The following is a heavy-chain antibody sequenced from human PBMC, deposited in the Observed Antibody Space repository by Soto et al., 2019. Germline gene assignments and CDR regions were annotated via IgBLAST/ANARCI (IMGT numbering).Heavy chain of an antibody. CDR2: IIPIFGTA. CDR3: ARVNRLDNAFDY. V-gene: IGHV1-69*06. D-gene: IGHD3-22*01. Sequence: ASVKVSCKASGGTFSSYAISWVRQAPGQGLEWMGGIIPIFGTAHYAQKFQGRVTITADKSTSTAYMELSSLRSEDTAVYYCARVNRLDNAFDYWGQGTLVTVSS. CDR1: GGTFSSYA. J-gene: IGHJ4*02.